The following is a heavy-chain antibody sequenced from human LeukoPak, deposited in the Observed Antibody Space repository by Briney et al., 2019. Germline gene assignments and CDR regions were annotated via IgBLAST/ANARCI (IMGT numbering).Heavy chain of an antibody. D-gene: IGHD2-21*02. CDR3: ARGHHVVVATATWASDAFDL. V-gene: IGHV5-51*01. J-gene: IGHJ3*01. Sequence: HGESLKISCKGSGYNFTSHWIGWVRQMPGKGLEWMGIIYPGDSYSRQSPSLRGQVTISADKSINTAYLQWNSLKASDTAMYYCARGHHVVVATATWASDAFDLWGQGTMVTVSS. CDR2: IYPGDSYS. CDR1: GYNFTSHW.